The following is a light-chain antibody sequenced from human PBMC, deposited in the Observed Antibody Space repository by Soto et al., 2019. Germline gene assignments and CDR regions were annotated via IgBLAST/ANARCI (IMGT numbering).Light chain of an antibody. CDR2: DDR. Sequence: SYELTQPSSVSVAPGQTARIACGGNHIGSQSVHWYQQRPGQAPLLVVYDDRDRPSGVPERFSGSNSGNTATLTISGVEAGDEADFYCQVWDTRNEHPVFGGGTKLTVL. CDR3: QVWDTRNEHPV. CDR1: HIGSQS. V-gene: IGLV3-21*02. J-gene: IGLJ3*02.